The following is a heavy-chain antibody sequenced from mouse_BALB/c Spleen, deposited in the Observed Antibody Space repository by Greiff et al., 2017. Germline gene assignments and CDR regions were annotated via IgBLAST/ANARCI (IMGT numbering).Heavy chain of an antibody. V-gene: IGHV1-82*01. D-gene: IGHD2-4*01. CDR2: IYPGDGDT. CDR1: GYAFSSSW. J-gene: IGHJ3*01. CDR3: ARSWDYDIRGFAY. Sequence: QVQLQQSGPELVKPGASVKISCKASGYAFSSSWMNWVKQRPGQGLEWIGRIYPGDGDTNYNGKFKGKATLTADKSSSTAYMQLSSLTSVDSAVYFCARSWDYDIRGFAYWGQGTLVTVSA.